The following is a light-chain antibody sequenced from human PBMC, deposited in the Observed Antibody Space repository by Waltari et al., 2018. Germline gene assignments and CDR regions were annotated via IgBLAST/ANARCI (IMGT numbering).Light chain of an antibody. Sequence: QSVLTQPPSASGTPGQTVTISCNGSRPNTGSTSVYLYQQRPGTAPKRLIFKNNQRPSGVPDRFSDSKSGTSASLAINGLRSEDEADYYCAAWDDSLSGLVLGGGTKVTVL. CDR3: AAWDDSLSGLV. V-gene: IGLV1-47*01. CDR1: RPNTGSTS. J-gene: IGLJ3*02. CDR2: KNN.